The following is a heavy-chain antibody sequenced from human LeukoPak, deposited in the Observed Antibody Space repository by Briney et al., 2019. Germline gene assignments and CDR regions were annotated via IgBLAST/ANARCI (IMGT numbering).Heavy chain of an antibody. D-gene: IGHD2-21*02. CDR2: ISGSGATT. CDR3: ARDRVVTALLSPDAFDI. CDR1: GFTFINYG. J-gene: IGHJ3*02. Sequence: GGSLRPSCAASGFTFINYGMTWVRQAPGKGLEWVSDISGSGATTYFADSVKGRFTISRDNSKNTMYLQMNTLRVEDTAVYYCARDRVVTALLSPDAFDIWGQGTMVTVSS. V-gene: IGHV3-23*01.